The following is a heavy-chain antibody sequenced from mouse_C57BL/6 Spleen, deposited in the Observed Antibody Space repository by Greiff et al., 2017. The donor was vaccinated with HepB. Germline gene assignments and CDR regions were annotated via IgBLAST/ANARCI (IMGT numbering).Heavy chain of an antibody. V-gene: IGHV1-50*01. CDR3: ARSDDYVDY. J-gene: IGHJ2*01. CDR1: GYTFTSYW. Sequence: VQLQQPGAELVKPGASVKLSCKASGYTFTSYWMQWVKQRPGQGLEWIGEIDPSDSYTNYNQKFKGKATLTVDTSSSTAYMQLSSLTSEDSAVYYCARSDDYVDYWGQGTTLTVSS. CDR2: IDPSDSYT. D-gene: IGHD2-3*01.